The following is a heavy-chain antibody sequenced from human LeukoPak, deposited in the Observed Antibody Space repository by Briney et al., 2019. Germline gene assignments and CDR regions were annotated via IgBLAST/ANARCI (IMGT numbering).Heavy chain of an antibody. CDR3: AATHHDYGDYRG. Sequence: SETQSLTCAVSGGPISSSNWWSWVRQPPGKGLEWIGEIYHSGSTNYNPSLKSRVTISVDKSKNQFSLKLSSVTAADTAVYYCAATHHDYGDYRGWGQGTLVTVSS. J-gene: IGHJ4*02. CDR1: GGPISSSNW. D-gene: IGHD4-17*01. V-gene: IGHV4-4*02. CDR2: IYHSGST.